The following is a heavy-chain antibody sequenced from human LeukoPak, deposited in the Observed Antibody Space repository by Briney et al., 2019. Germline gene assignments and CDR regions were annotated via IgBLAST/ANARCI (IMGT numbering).Heavy chain of an antibody. CDR3: ARDHVNYYYDSSGYSN. V-gene: IGHV1-46*01. CDR2: INPSGGST. CDR1: GYTFASYY. Sequence: ASVKVSCKASGYTFASYYMHWVRQAPGQGLEWMGIINPSGGSTSYAQKFQGRVTMTRDTSTSTVYMELSSLRSEDTAVYYCARDHVNYYYDSSGYSNWGQGTLVTVSS. D-gene: IGHD3-22*01. J-gene: IGHJ4*02.